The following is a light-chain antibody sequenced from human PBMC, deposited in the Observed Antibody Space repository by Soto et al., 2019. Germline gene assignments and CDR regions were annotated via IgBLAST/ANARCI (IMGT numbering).Light chain of an antibody. CDR1: QSVSRSY. J-gene: IGKJ5*01. Sequence: EILLAQSPGTLSLSPGERATLACRASQSVSRSYLAWYQQKPGQAPRLLIYDASTRADDIPARFSGSGSGADFSLTISSLEPEDFSTYYCQQRSNWPPITFGQGTRLEIK. CDR2: DAS. CDR3: QQRSNWPPIT. V-gene: IGKV3D-20*02.